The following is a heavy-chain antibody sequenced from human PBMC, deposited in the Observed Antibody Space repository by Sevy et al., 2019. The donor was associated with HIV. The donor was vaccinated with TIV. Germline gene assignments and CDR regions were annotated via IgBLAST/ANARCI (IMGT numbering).Heavy chain of an antibody. CDR3: ARDRCSSTSCYYYYGMDV. Sequence: GGSLRLSCAASGFTFSSYAMHWVRQAPGKGLEWVAVISYDGSKKYYADSVKGRFTISRDNSKNTLYLQMNSLRSEDTAVYYCARDRCSSTSCYYYYGMDVWGQGTTVTVSS. V-gene: IGHV3-30*04. CDR1: GFTFSSYA. J-gene: IGHJ6*02. CDR2: ISYDGSKK. D-gene: IGHD2-2*01.